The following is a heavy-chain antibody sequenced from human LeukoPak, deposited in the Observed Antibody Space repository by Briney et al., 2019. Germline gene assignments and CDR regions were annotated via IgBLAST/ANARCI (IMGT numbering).Heavy chain of an antibody. Sequence: GRSLRLSCAASGLTFETYALHWVRQAPGKGLEWVAAMSYDGVNKHYADSVMGRFTISRDNSKNTLYLQLNSLRVEDTAVYYCAKNRGAGSHYYYHMNVWGKGTTVTVSS. CDR3: AKNRGAGSHYYYHMNV. V-gene: IGHV3-30-3*02. CDR1: GLTFETYA. J-gene: IGHJ6*03. CDR2: MSYDGVNK. D-gene: IGHD1-26*01.